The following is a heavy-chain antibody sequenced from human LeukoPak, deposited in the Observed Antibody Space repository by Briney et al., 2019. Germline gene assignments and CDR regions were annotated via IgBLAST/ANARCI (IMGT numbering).Heavy chain of an antibody. D-gene: IGHD3-10*01. V-gene: IGHV3-20*04. Sequence: GGSLRLSCAASGFTFDDYGMSWVRQAPGKGLEWVSGINWNGGSTGYADSVKGRFTISRDNAKNSLYLQMKSLRTEDTALYYCAKDGSNYYYGSGSFLKFDSWGQGALVTVSS. J-gene: IGHJ4*02. CDR3: AKDGSNYYYGSGSFLKFDS. CDR1: GFTFDDYG. CDR2: INWNGGST.